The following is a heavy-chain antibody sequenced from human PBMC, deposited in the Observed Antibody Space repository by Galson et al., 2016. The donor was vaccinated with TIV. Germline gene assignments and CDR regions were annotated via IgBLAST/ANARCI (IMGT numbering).Heavy chain of an antibody. CDR2: IMPIFSTA. Sequence: SVKVSCKASGGTFGRHAISWVRQAPGQGLEWMGGIMPIFSTANYAQKFQGRVTLTTDESTSTVYMELISLRSEDTAVYFCARGWLPESFDYSSHYYMDVWGIGTTITVSS. V-gene: IGHV1-69*05. D-gene: IGHD5-24*01. CDR3: ARGWLPESFDYSSHYYMDV. CDR1: GGTFGRHA. J-gene: IGHJ6*03.